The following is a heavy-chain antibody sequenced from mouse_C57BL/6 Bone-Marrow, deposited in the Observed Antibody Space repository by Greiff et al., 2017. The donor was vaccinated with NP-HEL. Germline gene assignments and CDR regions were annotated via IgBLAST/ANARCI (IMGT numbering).Heavy chain of an antibody. CDR2: IDPSDSYT. CDR3: ARWITTVVEGYFDV. CDR1: GYTFTSYW. V-gene: IGHV1-69*01. D-gene: IGHD1-1*01. J-gene: IGHJ1*03. Sequence: QVQLQQPGAELVMPGASVKLSCKASGYTFTSYWMHWVKQRPGQGLEWIGEIDPSDSYTNYNQKFKGKSTLTVDKSSSTAYMQLSSLTSEDSAVYYCARWITTVVEGYFDVWGTGTTVTVSS.